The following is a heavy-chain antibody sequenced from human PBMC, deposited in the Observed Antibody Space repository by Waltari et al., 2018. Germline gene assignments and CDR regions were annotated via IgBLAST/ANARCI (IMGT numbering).Heavy chain of an antibody. CDR1: GGSISSYY. D-gene: IGHD4-17*01. CDR2: IYYSGSN. Sequence: QVQLQESGPGLVKPSETLSLTCTVSGGSISSYYWSWIRQPPGKGLEGIGYIYYSGSNYYNPSLKSRVTISVDTSKNQFSLKLSSVTAADTAVYYCAGNYGGNSGDYWGQGTLVTVSS. J-gene: IGHJ4*02. V-gene: IGHV4-59*08. CDR3: AGNYGGNSGDY.